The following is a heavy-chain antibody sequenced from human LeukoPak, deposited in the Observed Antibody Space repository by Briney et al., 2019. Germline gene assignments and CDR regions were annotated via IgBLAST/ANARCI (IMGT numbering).Heavy chain of an antibody. D-gene: IGHD3-10*01. CDR3: AADYGRLGFDP. CDR2: IYYSGGT. CDR1: GGSISSGDYY. Sequence: PSETLSLTCTVSGGSISSGDYYCSWLRQPPGKGLEWIGYIYYSGGTYYNPSLKSRLTISVDTSKNQFSLKLNSVTAADTAMYYCAADYGRLGFDPWGQGTLVTVSS. J-gene: IGHJ5*02. V-gene: IGHV4-30-4*08.